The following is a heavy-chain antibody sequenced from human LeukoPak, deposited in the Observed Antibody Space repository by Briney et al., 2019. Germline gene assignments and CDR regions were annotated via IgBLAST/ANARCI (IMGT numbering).Heavy chain of an antibody. V-gene: IGHV4-4*07. D-gene: IGHD4-17*01. J-gene: IGHJ4*02. CDR3: AREYGDLNY. CDR2: IYSSGSA. CDR1: GGSISGYY. Sequence: SETLSLTCTVSGGSISGYYWSWVRQPAGKGLEWIGRIYSSGSANYNPSLKSRVTMSVDTSNNQFSLKLTSVSAADTAVYYCAREYGDLNYWGQGTLVTVSS.